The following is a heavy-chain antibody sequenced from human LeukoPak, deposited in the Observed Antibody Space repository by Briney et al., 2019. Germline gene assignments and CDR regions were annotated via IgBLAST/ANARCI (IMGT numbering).Heavy chain of an antibody. V-gene: IGHV4-39*01. Sequence: SETLSLTCTVSGGSISSSSYYWGWIRQPPGKGLEWIGSIYYSGSTYYNPSLKSRVTISVDTSKNQFSLKLSSVTAADTAVYYCARLPRPMITDDAFDIWGQGTMVTVSS. CDR3: ARLPRPMITDDAFDI. CDR1: GGSISSSSYY. D-gene: IGHD3-22*01. CDR2: IYYSGST. J-gene: IGHJ3*02.